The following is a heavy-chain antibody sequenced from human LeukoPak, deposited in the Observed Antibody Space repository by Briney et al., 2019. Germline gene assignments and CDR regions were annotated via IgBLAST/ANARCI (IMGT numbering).Heavy chain of an antibody. D-gene: IGHD2-2*01. CDR2: ISGSGGST. V-gene: IGHV3-23*01. J-gene: IGHJ5*02. CDR3: AKDRGYCSSTSCLNWFDP. CDR1: GFTFSSYA. Sequence: GGSLRLSCAASGFTFSSYAMSWVRQAPGKGLEWVSAISGSGGSTYYADSVKGRFTISRDNSKNTLYLQMNSLRAEDTAVYYCAKDRGYCSSTSCLNWFDPWGREPWSPSPQ.